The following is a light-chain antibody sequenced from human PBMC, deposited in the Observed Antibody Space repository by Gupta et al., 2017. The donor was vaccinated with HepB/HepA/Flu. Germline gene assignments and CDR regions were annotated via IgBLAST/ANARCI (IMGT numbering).Light chain of an antibody. CDR1: SSDVGAYNY. CDR2: EVN. CDR3: SSYAGSNNLV. J-gene: IGLJ2*01. V-gene: IGLV2-8*01. Sequence: LPHPPPASGSPGQSVTISCTGTSSDVGAYNYVTWYQQHPGKAPKLMIYEVNKRPSGVPDRFSGSKSGNTASLTVSGLQAEDEADYYCSSYAGSNNLVFGGGTKLTVL.